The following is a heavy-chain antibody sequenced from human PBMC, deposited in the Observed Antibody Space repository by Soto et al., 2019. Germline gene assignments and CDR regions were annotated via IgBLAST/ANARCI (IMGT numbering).Heavy chain of an antibody. D-gene: IGHD4-17*01. Sequence: PGGSLRLSCAASGFTFSSYWMHWVRQAPGKGLVWVSRINSDGSSTSYADSVKGRFTISRDNAKNTLYLQMNSLRAEDTAVYYCARTTVTNYYYYGMDVWGKGTTVTVSS. J-gene: IGHJ6*04. CDR1: GFTFSSYW. CDR2: INSDGSST. V-gene: IGHV3-74*01. CDR3: ARTTVTNYYYYGMDV.